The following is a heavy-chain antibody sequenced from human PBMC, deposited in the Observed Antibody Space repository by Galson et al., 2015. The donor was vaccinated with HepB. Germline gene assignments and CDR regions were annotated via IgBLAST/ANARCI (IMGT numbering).Heavy chain of an antibody. D-gene: IGHD6-13*01. CDR1: GYTFTSYY. CDR2: INPSGGST. Sequence: SVKVSCKASGYTFTSYYMHWVRQAPGQGLEWMGIINPSGGSTSYAQKLQGRVTMTRDTSTSTVYMELSSLRSEDTAVYYCARAGVLSAAGTIGMDVWGQGTTVTVSS. CDR3: ARAGVLSAAGTIGMDV. J-gene: IGHJ6*02. V-gene: IGHV1-46*04.